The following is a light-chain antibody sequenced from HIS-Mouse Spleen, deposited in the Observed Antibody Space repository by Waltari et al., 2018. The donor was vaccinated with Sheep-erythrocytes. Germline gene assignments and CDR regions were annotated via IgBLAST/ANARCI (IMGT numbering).Light chain of an antibody. Sequence: QSALIHPRPVSGSLGRQVTISAPGTSSEVGGYNFVAGYQHHPGKAPKLMIYDFSKGPSGVPDRFSGSKSGTTTSLTISGLQAEDEADYYCCSYAGSYNHVFATGTKVTVL. CDR3: CSYAGSYNHV. J-gene: IGLJ1*01. CDR2: DFS. V-gene: IGLV2-11*01. CDR1: SSEVGGYNF.